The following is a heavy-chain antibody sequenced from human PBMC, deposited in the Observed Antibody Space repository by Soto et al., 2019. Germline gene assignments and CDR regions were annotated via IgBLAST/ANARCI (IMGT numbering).Heavy chain of an antibody. CDR2: IKKDGSRT. CDR1: GFSLGSYW. D-gene: IGHD2-8*01. Sequence: EAQLVESGGGLVQPGGSLRLSCEASGFSLGSYWMTWVRQAPGKGLEWVANIKKDGSRTSYLDSVRGRFTISRDNVGNLLSLQMDSLRAEDTGLYFCARDVSPGTSTLYLDAFDIWGQGTMVTVSS. J-gene: IGHJ3*02. V-gene: IGHV3-7*05. CDR3: ARDVSPGTSTLYLDAFDI.